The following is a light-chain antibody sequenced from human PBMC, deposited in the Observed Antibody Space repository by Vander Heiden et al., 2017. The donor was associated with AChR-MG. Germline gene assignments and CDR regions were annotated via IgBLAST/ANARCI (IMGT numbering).Light chain of an antibody. CDR2: GTS. Sequence: EIVMTQSPATLSVSPAERATLSCRASQSVSSNLAWYQQKPGQAPRLLIYGTSARATGIPARFSGSGSGTEFTLTISSLQSEDFAVYYCQQYNNWTSLTFGGGTKVEIK. V-gene: IGKV3-15*01. CDR3: QQYNNWTSLT. J-gene: IGKJ4*01. CDR1: QSVSSN.